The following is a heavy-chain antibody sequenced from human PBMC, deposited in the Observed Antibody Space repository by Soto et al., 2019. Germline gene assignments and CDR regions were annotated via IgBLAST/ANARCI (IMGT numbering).Heavy chain of an antibody. D-gene: IGHD5-12*01. V-gene: IGHV1-58*01. Sequence: QIQLVQSGDEVRKPGTSVKVSCKTSGFIFINSAVHWVRQAPGHRLQWMGWIDVYSANANYAQKLQERVTMTTDTSTSTAYMELGSLTSDDTAVYYCAIVVNGYTHAPPNVWGPGTTVTVSS. CDR2: IDVYSANA. CDR1: GFIFINSA. CDR3: AIVVNGYTHAPPNV. J-gene: IGHJ6*02.